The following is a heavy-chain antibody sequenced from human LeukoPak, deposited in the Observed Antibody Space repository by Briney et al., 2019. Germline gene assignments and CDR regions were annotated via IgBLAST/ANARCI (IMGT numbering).Heavy chain of an antibody. CDR1: GFTFSDYY. CDR2: ISSSGSTI. D-gene: IGHD2-2*01. V-gene: IGHV3-11*01. Sequence: PGGSLRLSCAASGFTFSDYYISWIRQAPGKGLEWVSYISSSGSTIYYADSVKGRFTISRDNAKNSLYLQMNSLRAEDTAVYYCASPVPAAGDAFDIWGQGTMVTVSS. J-gene: IGHJ3*02. CDR3: ASPVPAAGDAFDI.